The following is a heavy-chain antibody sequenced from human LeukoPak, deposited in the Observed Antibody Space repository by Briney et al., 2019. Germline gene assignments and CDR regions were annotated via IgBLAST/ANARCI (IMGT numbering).Heavy chain of an antibody. CDR3: ARHSGSGSLSRPFDP. CDR1: GASVTSGGFY. CDR2: VYYTGST. Sequence: PSETLSLTCSVSGASVTSGGFYWGWLRQPPGKGPEWIATVYYTGSTYYNPSLMSRVTISIDTSKNQFSLRLTSVTTTDTAIYHCARHSGSGSLSRPFDPWGQGTMVSVSS. J-gene: IGHJ5*02. V-gene: IGHV4-39*01. D-gene: IGHD3-10*01.